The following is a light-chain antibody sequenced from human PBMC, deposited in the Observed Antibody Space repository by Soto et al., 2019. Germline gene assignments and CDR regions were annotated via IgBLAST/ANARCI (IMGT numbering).Light chain of an antibody. CDR2: DAS. Sequence: EIVLTQSPATLSLSPGERATLSCRASRSVTTFLAWYQQKPGQAPRLLLYDASKRATGVPTRFSGSGSGTDFTHTISSLEPEDFAVYYCQQRTNWPLTFGGGTKVERK. J-gene: IGKJ4*01. V-gene: IGKV3-11*01. CDR3: QQRTNWPLT. CDR1: RSVTTF.